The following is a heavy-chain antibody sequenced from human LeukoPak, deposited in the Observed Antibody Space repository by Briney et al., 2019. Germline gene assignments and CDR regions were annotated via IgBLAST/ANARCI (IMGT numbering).Heavy chain of an antibody. CDR1: GFIFTSFY. V-gene: IGHV1-46*01. Sequence: ASVKVSCKASGFIFTSFYLHWVRQAPGQGLEWMGIINPSGGITNYAQKFQGRVTMTRDTSTSTVYMELSSLRSQDTAVYYCARDHGATGHDYWGQGTLVTVSS. J-gene: IGHJ4*02. CDR3: ARDHGATGHDY. D-gene: IGHD3-16*01. CDR2: INPSGGIT.